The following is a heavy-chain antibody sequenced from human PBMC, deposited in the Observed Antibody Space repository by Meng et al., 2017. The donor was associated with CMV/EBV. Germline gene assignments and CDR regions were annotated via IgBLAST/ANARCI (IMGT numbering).Heavy chain of an antibody. V-gene: IGHV1-2*02. CDR3: SREVPDDKITILTRGSFDY. J-gene: IGHJ4*02. D-gene: IGHD3-9*01. CDR2: INPNGGGT. Sequence: ASVMVSCKASGYTFTGYYMLWVRQAPGQGHEWMGWINPNGGGTNYEQKFQGRVTMIRKTSISTAYMELSRLRSDDTAVDYWSREVPDDKITILTRGSFDYWGQGTLVTVSS. CDR1: GYTFTGYY.